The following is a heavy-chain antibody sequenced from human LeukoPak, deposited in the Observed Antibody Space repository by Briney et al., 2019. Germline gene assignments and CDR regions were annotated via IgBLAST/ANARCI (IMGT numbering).Heavy chain of an antibody. CDR1: GGSFSGYY. Sequence: PSETLSLTCAVYGGSFSGYYWSWIRQPPGKGLEWIGEINHSGSTNYNPSLKSRVTISVDTSKNQFSLKLSSVTAADTAVYYCARRASRSLFGFDPWGQGTLVTVSS. CDR3: ARRASRSLFGFDP. V-gene: IGHV4-34*01. J-gene: IGHJ5*02. D-gene: IGHD1-26*01. CDR2: INHSGST.